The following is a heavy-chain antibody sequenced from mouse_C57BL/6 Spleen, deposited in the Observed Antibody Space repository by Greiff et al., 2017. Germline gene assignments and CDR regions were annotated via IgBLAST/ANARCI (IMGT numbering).Heavy chain of an antibody. D-gene: IGHD2-4*01. CDR3: ARAAYDYAKGFGYAMDY. V-gene: IGHV1-80*01. Sequence: VQLQQSGAELVKPGASVKISCKASGYAFSSYWMNWVKQRPGKGLEWIGQIYPGDGDTNYNVKFKGKATLTVDTSSSTAYMQLSSLTSEDSAVYYCARAAYDYAKGFGYAMDYWGQGASVTVSS. CDR1: GYAFSSYW. J-gene: IGHJ4*01. CDR2: IYPGDGDT.